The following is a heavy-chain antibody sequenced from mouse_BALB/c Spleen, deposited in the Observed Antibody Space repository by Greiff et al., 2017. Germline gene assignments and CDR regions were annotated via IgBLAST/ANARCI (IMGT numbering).Heavy chain of an antibody. CDR2: IYYSGTI. CDR3: ARDYGYVGSWFAY. D-gene: IGHD1-2*01. J-gene: IGHJ3*01. Sequence: VQLKQSGPGLVKPSQTVSLTCTVTGISITTGNYRWSWIRQFPGNKLEWIGYIYYSGTITYNPSLTSRTTITRDTSKNQFFLEMNSLTAEDTATYYCARDYGYVGSWFAYWGQGTLVTVSA. CDR1: GISITTGNYR. V-gene: IGHV3-5*02.